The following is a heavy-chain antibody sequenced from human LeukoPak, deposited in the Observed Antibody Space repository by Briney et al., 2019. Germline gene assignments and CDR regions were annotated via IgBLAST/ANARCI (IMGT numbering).Heavy chain of an antibody. J-gene: IGHJ3*02. CDR3: ASGVWYYDTRGAFDI. CDR1: GGSVSTDSYY. CDR2: IYYRGST. V-gene: IGHV4-61*01. D-gene: IGHD3-9*01. Sequence: PSETLSLTRTVSGGSVSTDSYYWSWIRQPPGKGLEWIGNIYYRGSTNYNPSLKSRVTISVDTSKNQFSLRLTSVTAADTAVYYCASGVWYYDTRGAFDIWGQGTMVTVSS.